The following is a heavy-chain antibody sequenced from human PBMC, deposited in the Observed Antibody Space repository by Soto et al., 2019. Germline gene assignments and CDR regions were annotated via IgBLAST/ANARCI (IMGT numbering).Heavy chain of an antibody. J-gene: IGHJ6*02. V-gene: IGHV4-34*01. CDR1: GGPVSGYH. CDR2: IKHTGSF. D-gene: IGHD3-10*01. CDR3: ARGDVGDLYFYYFGLDV. Sequence: TLSLTCSVSGGPVSGYHWSWIRQYPGKGLEWIAEIKHTGSFHYNPSLLSRVTMSVDTSKNQFSLNLSSVTAADTAVYYCARGDVGDLYFYYFGLDVWGQGTTVTVSS.